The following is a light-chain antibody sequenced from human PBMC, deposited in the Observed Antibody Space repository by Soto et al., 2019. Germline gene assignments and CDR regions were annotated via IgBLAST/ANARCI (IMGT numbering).Light chain of an antibody. CDR3: QHYNNWPRT. CDR2: GAY. J-gene: IGKJ1*01. Sequence: EIVMTQSPATLSVSPGERATLSCRASQSVSSNLAWYQQKPGQAPRLLIYGAYTRATGIPDRFSGSGSGTKFTLTISSLQSEDFAVYYCQHYNNWPRTFGQGTKVEIK. V-gene: IGKV3-15*01. CDR1: QSVSSN.